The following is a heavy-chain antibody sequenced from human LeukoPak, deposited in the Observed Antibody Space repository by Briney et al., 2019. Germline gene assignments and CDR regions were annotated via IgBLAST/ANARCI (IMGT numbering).Heavy chain of an antibody. D-gene: IGHD2-21*02. CDR1: GFTVSDYY. CDR3: ARCGSDYDGGAFDI. J-gene: IGHJ3*02. CDR2: IYSDSRT. V-gene: IGHV3-53*01. Sequence: GGSLRLSCAASGFTVSDYYMSWVRQAPGKGLEWVLVIYSDSRTYYADSVRGRFTISRDNSNNTLHPQMNSLRGEDTAVYYCARCGSDYDGGAFDIWGQGTMVTVSS.